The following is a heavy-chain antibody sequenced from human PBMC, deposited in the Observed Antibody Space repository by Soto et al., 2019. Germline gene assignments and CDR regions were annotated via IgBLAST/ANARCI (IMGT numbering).Heavy chain of an antibody. D-gene: IGHD2-2*02. CDR3: ARLKVQAAILGAFDL. V-gene: IGHV1-18*01. J-gene: IGHJ3*01. CDR2: INPLKGDT. Sequence: VKVSCKASGCSFITYGITWVRQAPGQGLDWMGWINPLKGDTKSAANFQDRVTMTTDTSTRTAYMELRSLRSDDTAVYYCARLKVQAAILGAFDLWGQGTLVTVSS. CDR1: GCSFITYG.